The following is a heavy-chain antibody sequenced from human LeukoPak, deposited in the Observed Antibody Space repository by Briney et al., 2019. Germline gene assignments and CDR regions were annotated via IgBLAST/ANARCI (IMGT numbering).Heavy chain of an antibody. Sequence: DSDTRYSPSFQGQVTISADKSISTAYLQWSSLKASDTAMYYCARHVGSTELDLEYYFDYWGQGTLVTVSS. D-gene: IGHD1-1*01. CDR2: DSDT. V-gene: IGHV5-51*01. J-gene: IGHJ4*02. CDR3: ARHVGSTELDLEYYFDY.